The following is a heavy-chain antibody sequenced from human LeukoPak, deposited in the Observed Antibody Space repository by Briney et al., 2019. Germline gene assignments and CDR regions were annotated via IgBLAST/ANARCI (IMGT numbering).Heavy chain of an antibody. D-gene: IGHD5-24*01. CDR3: ARVEMATTSYYFDY. CDR1: GGSFSGYY. CDR2: INHSGST. Sequence: SETLSLTCAVYGGSFSGYYWSWIRQPPGKGLEWIGEINHSGSTNYNPSLKSRVTISVDTSKNQCSLKLSSVTAADTAVYYCARVEMATTSYYFDYWGQGTLVTVSS. J-gene: IGHJ4*02. V-gene: IGHV4-34*01.